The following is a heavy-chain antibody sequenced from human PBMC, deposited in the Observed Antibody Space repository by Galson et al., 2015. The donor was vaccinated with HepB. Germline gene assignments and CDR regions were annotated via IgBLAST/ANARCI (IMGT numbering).Heavy chain of an antibody. Sequence: SVKVSCKASGGTFSSYAISWVRQAPGQGLEWMGGIIPIFGTANYAQKFQGRVTITADESTSTAYMELSSLRSEDTAVYYCARSPYFYVWGSYRSRYYFDYWGQGTLVTVSS. V-gene: IGHV1-69*13. CDR3: ARSPYFYVWGSYRSRYYFDY. D-gene: IGHD3-16*02. CDR1: GGTFSSYA. CDR2: IIPIFGTA. J-gene: IGHJ4*02.